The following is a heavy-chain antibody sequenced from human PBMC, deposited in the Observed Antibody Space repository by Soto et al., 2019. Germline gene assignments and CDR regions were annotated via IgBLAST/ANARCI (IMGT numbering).Heavy chain of an antibody. CDR2: IRSKAYGGTT. Sequence: GESLKISCTASGFTFGDYAMSWVRQAPGKGLEWVGFIRSKAYGGTTEYAASVKGRFTISRDDSKSIAYLQMNSLKTEDTAVYYCTRAPPRRYSGYYYGMDVWGQGTTVTVSS. CDR3: TRAPPRRYSGYYYGMDV. J-gene: IGHJ6*02. CDR1: GFTFGDYA. V-gene: IGHV3-49*04. D-gene: IGHD2-21*01.